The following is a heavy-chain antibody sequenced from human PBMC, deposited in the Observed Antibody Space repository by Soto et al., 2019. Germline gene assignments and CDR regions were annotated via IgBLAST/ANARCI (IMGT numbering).Heavy chain of an antibody. CDR3: ARDGFLTGTTGWYFDL. D-gene: IGHD1-1*01. J-gene: IGHJ2*01. Sequence: QVQLQESGPVLVKPSQTLSLTCTVSGASISSVGHYWSWIRQRPGKGLEWIAYIYYSGGTFYNPYIKSRVTISVDTSKNQLSLRLTSVTGADTDVYYCARDGFLTGTTGWYFDLLCRGPLVTVSS. V-gene: IGHV4-31*03. CDR1: GASISSVGHY. CDR2: IYYSGGT.